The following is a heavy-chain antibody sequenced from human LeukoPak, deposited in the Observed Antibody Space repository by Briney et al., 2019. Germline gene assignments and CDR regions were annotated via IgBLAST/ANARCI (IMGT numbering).Heavy chain of an antibody. Sequence: ASVKVSCKASGYTFTSYGISWVRQAPGQGLEWMGWISAYNGNTNYAQKLQGRVTMTTDTSTSTAYMELRSLRSDDTAVYYCATSNPQLLWFGELFSAGSYYFDYWGQGTLVTVSS. V-gene: IGHV1-18*01. CDR2: ISAYNGNT. CDR3: ATSNPQLLWFGELFSAGSYYFDY. CDR1: GYTFTSYG. J-gene: IGHJ4*02. D-gene: IGHD3-10*01.